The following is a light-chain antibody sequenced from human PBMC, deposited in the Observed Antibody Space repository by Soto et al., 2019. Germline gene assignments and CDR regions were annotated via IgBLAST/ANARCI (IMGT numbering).Light chain of an antibody. V-gene: IGKV3-15*01. Sequence: EIVMTQSPATLSVSPGERATLSCRASQSVSSSLAWYQQKPGQAPRLLIYGASTRATGIPARFSGSGSGTEFTLTINSLQSEDSAVYYCQQHNQWPITFGQGTRLEIK. CDR1: QSVSSS. CDR2: GAS. J-gene: IGKJ5*01. CDR3: QQHNQWPIT.